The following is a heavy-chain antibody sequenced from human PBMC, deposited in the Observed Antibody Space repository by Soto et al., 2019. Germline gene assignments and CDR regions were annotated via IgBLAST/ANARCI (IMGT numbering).Heavy chain of an antibody. CDR3: ASPYYGDYVNGFDY. V-gene: IGHV1-69*14. CDR2: IIPIFGTA. D-gene: IGHD4-17*01. CDR1: GGTFSSYA. J-gene: IGHJ4*02. Sequence: QVQLVQSGAEVKKPGSSVKVSCKASGGTFSSYAISWVRQAPGQGLEWMGGIIPIFGTANYAQKFQGRVTITADKSTSTAYMDLSSLRSEDTAVYYCASPYYGDYVNGFDYWGQGTLVTVSS.